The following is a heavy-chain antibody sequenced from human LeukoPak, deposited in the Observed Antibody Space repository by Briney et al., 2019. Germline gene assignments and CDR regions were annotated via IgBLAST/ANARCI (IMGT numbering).Heavy chain of an antibody. J-gene: IGHJ4*02. CDR3: ARDGLDDYGVSDY. CDR1: GFTFSSYS. V-gene: IGHV3-21*01. Sequence: GGSLRLSCAASGFTFSSYSMNWVRQAPGKGLEWVSSISSSSSYIYYADSVKGRFTISRDNAKNSLYLQMNSLRAEDTAAYYCARDGLDDYGVSDYWGQGTLVTVSS. D-gene: IGHD4-17*01. CDR2: ISSSSSYI.